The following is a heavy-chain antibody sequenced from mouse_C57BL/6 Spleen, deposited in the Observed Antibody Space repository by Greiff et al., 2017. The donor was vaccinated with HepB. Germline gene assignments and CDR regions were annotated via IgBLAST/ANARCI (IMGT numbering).Heavy chain of an antibody. J-gene: IGHJ4*01. CDR3: AREGSRGAIDY. CDR2: ISRDGSDT. V-gene: IGHV5-6*01. D-gene: IGHD1-1*01. CDR1: GFTFSSYG. Sequence: EVQRVESGGDLVKPGGSLKLSCEASGFTFSSYGMSWVRQTPDKRLEWVATISRDGSDTYYQDSVKERFTISRDNAKNTLYLQMSSLKSEDTAMYYCAREGSRGAIDYWGQGTPDTVSS.